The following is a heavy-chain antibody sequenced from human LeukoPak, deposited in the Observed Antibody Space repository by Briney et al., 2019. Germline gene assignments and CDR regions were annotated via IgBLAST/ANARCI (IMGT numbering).Heavy chain of an antibody. CDR1: GFTFSDYY. V-gene: IGHV3-11*01. D-gene: IGHD2/OR15-2a*01. CDR3: AKNLNPFDS. Sequence: PGGSLRLSCAASGFTFSDYYMSWVRQAPGKGLEWVSYISSSGSTIYYADSVKGRFTISRDYSKSTLSLQMNSLRAEDTAVYYCAKNLNPFDSWGQGILVTVSS. CDR2: ISSSGSTI. J-gene: IGHJ4*02.